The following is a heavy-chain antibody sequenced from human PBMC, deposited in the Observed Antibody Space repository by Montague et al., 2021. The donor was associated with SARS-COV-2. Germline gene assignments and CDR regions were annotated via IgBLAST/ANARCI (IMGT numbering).Heavy chain of an antibody. J-gene: IGHJ6*02. Sequence: SETLSLTCTVSGGSISSSSYYWGWIRQPPGKGLEWIGSIYYSGSTYYNPSLKSRVTISVDTSKNQFSLKLSSVTAADTAVYYCATVGRQQLARLYGMDVWGQGTTVTVSS. CDR2: IYYSGST. V-gene: IGHV4-39*01. CDR1: GGSISSSSYY. CDR3: ATVGRQQLARLYGMDV. D-gene: IGHD6-13*01.